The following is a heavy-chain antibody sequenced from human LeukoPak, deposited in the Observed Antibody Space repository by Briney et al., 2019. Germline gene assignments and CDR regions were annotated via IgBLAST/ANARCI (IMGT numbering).Heavy chain of an antibody. CDR3: ARDPPGLATMRVFDY. CDR2: ISAYNGNT. D-gene: IGHD6-13*01. V-gene: IGHV1-18*01. J-gene: IGHJ4*02. CDR1: GYTFTSYG. Sequence: GASVKVSCKASGYTFTSYGISWVRQAPGQGLEWMGWISAYNGNTNYAQKLQGRVTMTTDTSTSTAYMELRSLRSDDTAVYYCARDPPGLATMRVFDYWGQGTLVTVSS.